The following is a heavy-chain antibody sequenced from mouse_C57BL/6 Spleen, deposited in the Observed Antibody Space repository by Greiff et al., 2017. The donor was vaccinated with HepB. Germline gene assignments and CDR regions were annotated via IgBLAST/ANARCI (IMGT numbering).Heavy chain of an antibody. CDR1: GYAFSSSW. Sequence: VQLQQSGPELVKPGASVKISCKASGYAFSSSWMNWVKQRPGKGLEWIGRIYPGDGDTNYNGKFKGKATLTADKSSSTAYMQLSSLTSEDSAVYFCARSYCYGSLGYAMDFWGQGTSVTVSS. CDR2: IYPGDGDT. V-gene: IGHV1-82*01. J-gene: IGHJ4*01. CDR3: ARSYCYGSLGYAMDF. D-gene: IGHD1-1*01.